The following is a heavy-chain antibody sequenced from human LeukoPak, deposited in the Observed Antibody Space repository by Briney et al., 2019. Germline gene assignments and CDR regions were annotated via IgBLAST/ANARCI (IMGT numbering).Heavy chain of an antibody. CDR2: INPSGGST. CDR1: GYTFTSYY. J-gene: IGHJ3*02. D-gene: IGHD2-15*01. CDR3: ARDCSGITCYYRI. V-gene: IGHV1-46*01. Sequence: ASVKVSCKASGYTFTSYYMHWVRQAPGQGLEWMGIINPSGGSTSYAQKFQGRVTMTTDTSTSTAYMELRSLRSDDTAVYYCARDCSGITCYYRIWGQGTMVTVSS.